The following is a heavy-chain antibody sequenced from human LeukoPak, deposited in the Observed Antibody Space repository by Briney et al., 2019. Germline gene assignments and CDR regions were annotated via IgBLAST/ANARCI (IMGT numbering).Heavy chain of an antibody. D-gene: IGHD3-3*01. V-gene: IGHV3-21*01. CDR2: ISSSSSYI. CDR3: ARGLRDYDFWSGYSPQGIYYMDV. Sequence: PGGSLRLSCAASRFTFSSYSMNWVRQAPGKGLEWVSSISSSSSYIYYADSVKGRFTISRDNSKNTLYLQMNSLRAEDTAVYYCARGLRDYDFWSGYSPQGIYYMDVWGKGTTVTVSS. J-gene: IGHJ6*03. CDR1: RFTFSSYS.